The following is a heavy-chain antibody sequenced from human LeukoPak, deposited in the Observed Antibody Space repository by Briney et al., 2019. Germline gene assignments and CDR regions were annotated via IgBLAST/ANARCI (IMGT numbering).Heavy chain of an antibody. Sequence: GGSLRLSCAASGFTFSSYAMSWVRQAPGKGLEWVSAISGSGGSTYYADSVKGRFTISRDNSKNTLYPQMNSLRAEDTAVYYCAKAFFVVVPAASIDYWGQGTLVTVSS. CDR2: ISGSGGST. V-gene: IGHV3-23*01. D-gene: IGHD2-2*01. J-gene: IGHJ4*02. CDR3: AKAFFVVVPAASIDY. CDR1: GFTFSSYA.